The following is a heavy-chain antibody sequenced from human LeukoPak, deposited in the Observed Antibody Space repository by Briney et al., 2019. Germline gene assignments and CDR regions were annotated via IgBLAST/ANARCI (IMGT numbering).Heavy chain of an antibody. CDR3: TRDNGRGYPVYFGY. Sequence: GASVKVSCKASGYSYTGYYIHWVRQAPGQGLEWMGWINPIGGGTNYAQKFQGRVTMTRDTSITTAYMEMSSLRSDDTDVYYCTRDNGRGYPVYFGYWGQGTLVTVSS. D-gene: IGHD3-22*01. CDR1: GYSYTGYY. CDR2: INPIGGGT. V-gene: IGHV1-2*02. J-gene: IGHJ4*02.